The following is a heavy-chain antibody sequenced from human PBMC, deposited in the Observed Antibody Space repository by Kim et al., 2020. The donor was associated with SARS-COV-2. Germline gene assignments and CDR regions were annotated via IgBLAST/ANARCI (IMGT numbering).Heavy chain of an antibody. V-gene: IGHV3-64*01. CDR3: ARDIGGFWSGFDYYYGMDV. Sequence: GGSLRLSCAASGFTFSSYAMHWVRQAPGKGLEYVSVISSNGGSTYYANSVKGRFTISRDNSKNTLYLQMGSLRAEDMAVYYCARDIGGFWSGFDYYYGMDVWGQGTTLTVSS. J-gene: IGHJ6*02. CDR2: ISSNGGST. D-gene: IGHD3-3*01. CDR1: GFTFSSYA.